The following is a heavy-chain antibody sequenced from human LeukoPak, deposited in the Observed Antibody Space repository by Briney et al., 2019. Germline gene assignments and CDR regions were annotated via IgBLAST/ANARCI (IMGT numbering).Heavy chain of an antibody. Sequence: GGSLRLSCAASGFTFSNYYLSWIRQASGKGLEWVSYISSSGGTIYYADSVKGRFTISRDNAKNSLYLQMNSLRAEDTAVYYCARDHYYGSGSYHYYYYGMDVWGQGTTVTVSS. V-gene: IGHV3-11*01. CDR3: ARDHYYGSGSYHYYYYGMDV. CDR1: GFTFSNYY. CDR2: ISSSGGTI. D-gene: IGHD3-10*01. J-gene: IGHJ6*02.